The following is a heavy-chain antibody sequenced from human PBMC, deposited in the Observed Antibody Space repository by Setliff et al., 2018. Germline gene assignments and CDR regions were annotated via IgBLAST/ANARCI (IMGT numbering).Heavy chain of an antibody. V-gene: IGHV4-39*06. CDR2: MYFSGST. J-gene: IGHJ4*02. Sequence: SETLSLTCTVSGGSISTNSYYWGWIRQPPGKGLEWIGSMYFSGSTYYNPSLKSRVTMSIDKSKNEFPLKMSSVTAADTAVYYCARAPRYFDSTGSYFDGWGQGTLVTVSS. CDR1: GGSISTNSYY. D-gene: IGHD3-22*01. CDR3: ARAPRYFDSTGSYFDG.